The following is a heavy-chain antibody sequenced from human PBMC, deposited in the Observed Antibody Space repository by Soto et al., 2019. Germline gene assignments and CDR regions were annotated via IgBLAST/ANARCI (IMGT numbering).Heavy chain of an antibody. V-gene: IGHV4-39*01. D-gene: IGHD3-3*01. Sequence: SETLSLTCTVSGGSISSSSYYWGWIRQPPGKGLEWIGSIYYSGSTYYNPSLKSRVTISVDTSKNQFSLKLSSVTAADTAVYYCARQPANSDYDFWSGYYTGDYFDYWGQGTLVTVSS. CDR3: ARQPANSDYDFWSGYYTGDYFDY. J-gene: IGHJ4*02. CDR2: IYYSGST. CDR1: GGSISSSSYY.